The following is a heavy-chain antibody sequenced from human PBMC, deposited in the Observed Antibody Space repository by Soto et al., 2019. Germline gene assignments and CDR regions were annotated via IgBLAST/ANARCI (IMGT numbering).Heavy chain of an antibody. CDR2: ISYDGSNK. Sequence: LRLSCAASGFTFSSYGMHWVRQAPGKGLEWVAVISYDGSNKYYADSVKGRFTISRDNSKNTLYLQMNSLRAEDTAVYYCANSQAAGTSYFDYWGQGTLVTVSS. D-gene: IGHD6-13*01. V-gene: IGHV3-30*18. J-gene: IGHJ4*02. CDR1: GFTFSSYG. CDR3: ANSQAAGTSYFDY.